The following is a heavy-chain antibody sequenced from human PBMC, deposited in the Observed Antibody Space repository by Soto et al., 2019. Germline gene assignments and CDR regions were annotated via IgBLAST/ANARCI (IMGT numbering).Heavy chain of an antibody. CDR2: ISYDGSNK. V-gene: IGHV3-30*18. Sequence: GGSLRLSCAASGFTFSSYGMHWVRQAPGKGLEWVAVISYDGSNKYYADSVKGRFTISRDNSKNTLYLQMNSLRAEDTAVYYCAKDVVVGATTGLGDYYYYYGMDVWGQGTTVTVSS. CDR3: AKDVVVGATTGLGDYYYYYGMDV. J-gene: IGHJ6*02. D-gene: IGHD1-26*01. CDR1: GFTFSSYG.